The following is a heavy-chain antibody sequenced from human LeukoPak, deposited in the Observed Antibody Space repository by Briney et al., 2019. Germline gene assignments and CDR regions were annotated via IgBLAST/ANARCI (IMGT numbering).Heavy chain of an antibody. J-gene: IGHJ6*03. Sequence: PGGSLRLSCAASGFTFSSYGIHWVRQAPGKGLEWVAFIRYDGSNKYYADSVKGRFTISRDNSTNTLYLQMNSLRAEDTAVYYCAKVGSSSWQSYYYYYMDVWGKGTTVTISS. CDR3: AKVGSSSWQSYYYYYMDV. CDR2: IRYDGSNK. V-gene: IGHV3-30*02. D-gene: IGHD6-13*01. CDR1: GFTFSSYG.